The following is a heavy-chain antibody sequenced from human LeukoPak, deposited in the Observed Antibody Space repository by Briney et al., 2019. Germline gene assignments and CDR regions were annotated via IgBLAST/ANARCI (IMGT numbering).Heavy chain of an antibody. D-gene: IGHD1-26*01. Sequence: PSETLSLTCTVSGGSISSSSYYWGWIRQPPGKGLEWIGSIYYSGSTYYNPSLKGRVKIRVDTSKNLLSVKMTSVTAADTAIYYCAGGPSSLELLKNWGQGTLVTVSS. V-gene: IGHV4-39*07. CDR2: IYYSGST. CDR1: GGSISSSSYY. CDR3: AGGPSSLELLKN. J-gene: IGHJ4*02.